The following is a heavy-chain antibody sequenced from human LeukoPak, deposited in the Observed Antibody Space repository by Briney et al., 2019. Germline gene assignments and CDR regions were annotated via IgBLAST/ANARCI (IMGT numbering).Heavy chain of an antibody. J-gene: IGHJ4*02. V-gene: IGHV1-69*05. D-gene: IGHD3-22*01. Sequence: ASVKVSCKASVGTFSSYAISWVRQAPGQGVEWMGGIIPIFGTANYAQKFQGRVTITTDESASTAYMELSSLRSEDTAVYYCARGLYYDSSGYADWGQGTLVTVSS. CDR3: ARGLYYDSSGYAD. CDR1: VGTFSSYA. CDR2: IIPIFGTA.